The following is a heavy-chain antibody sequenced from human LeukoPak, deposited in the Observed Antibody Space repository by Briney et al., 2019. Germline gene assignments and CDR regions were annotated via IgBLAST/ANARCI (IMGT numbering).Heavy chain of an antibody. J-gene: IGHJ4*02. CDR2: IYSGGST. D-gene: IGHD6-25*01. V-gene: IGHV3-53*01. CDR3: ARDAGLYYFDY. Sequence: GGSLRLSCAASGFTVSSNYMSRVRQAPGKGLEWVSVIYSGGSTYYADSVKGRFTISRDNSKNTLYLQMNSLRAEDTAVYYCARDAGLYYFDYWGQGTLVTVSS. CDR1: GFTVSSNY.